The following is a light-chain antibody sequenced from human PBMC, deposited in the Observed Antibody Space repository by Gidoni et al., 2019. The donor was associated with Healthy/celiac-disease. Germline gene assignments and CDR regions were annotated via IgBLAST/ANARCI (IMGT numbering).Light chain of an antibody. V-gene: IGKV1-33*01. CDR3: QQYDNLPLT. CDR1: QDISNY. J-gene: IGKJ5*01. Sequence: DIQMTQSPSSLSSSVGDRVTITCQASQDISNYLNWYQQKPGKAPKLLINDASNLETGVPSRFSGSGSGTDFTFTISSLQPEDIATSYCQQYDNLPLTFGQGTRLEIK. CDR2: DAS.